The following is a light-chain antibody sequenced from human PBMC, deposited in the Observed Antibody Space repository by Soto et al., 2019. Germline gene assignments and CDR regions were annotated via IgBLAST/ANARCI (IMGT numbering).Light chain of an antibody. Sequence: QPVLTQPASVSGSPGQSITISCTGSSRDVGKYNLVSWYQHRPGKAPRLMIYEDNQRPSGISHRFSGSKSANTASLTISGLQSEDEADYYCSSYVGSKSYVFGSGTKLTVL. CDR1: SRDVGKYNL. CDR3: SSYVGSKSYV. CDR2: EDN. J-gene: IGLJ1*01. V-gene: IGLV2-23*01.